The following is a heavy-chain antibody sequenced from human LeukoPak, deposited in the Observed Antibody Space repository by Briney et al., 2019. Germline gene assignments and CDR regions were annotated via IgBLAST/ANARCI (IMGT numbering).Heavy chain of an antibody. D-gene: IGHD4-17*01. J-gene: IGHJ6*03. CDR3: ARDTPDDYGVRNYMDV. V-gene: IGHV3-20*04. CDR1: GFTFDDYG. Sequence: TGGSLRLSCAASGFTFDDYGMSGVRQAPGKGLEWVSGINWNGGSTGYADSVKGRFTISRDNAKNSLYLQMNSLRAEDTALYYCARDTPDDYGVRNYMDVGGKGTTVTVSS. CDR2: INWNGGST.